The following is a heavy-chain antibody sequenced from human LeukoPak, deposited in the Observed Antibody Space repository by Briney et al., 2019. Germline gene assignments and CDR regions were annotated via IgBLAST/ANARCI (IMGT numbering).Heavy chain of an antibody. CDR3: ARVRRGYCSGGSCQGFDY. V-gene: IGHV3-48*01. D-gene: IGHD2-15*01. Sequence: GSLRLSCAASGFTFSNYGMNWVRQAPGKGLEWVSYISHSSSNIHYADSVRGRFTISRDNAKNSLYLQMNSLRAEDTAVYYCARVRRGYCSGGSCQGFDYWGQGTLVTVSS. CDR2: ISHSSSNI. CDR1: GFTFSNYG. J-gene: IGHJ4*02.